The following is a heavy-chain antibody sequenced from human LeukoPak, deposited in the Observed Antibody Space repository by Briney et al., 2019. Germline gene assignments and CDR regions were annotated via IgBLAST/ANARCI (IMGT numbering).Heavy chain of an antibody. V-gene: IGHV3-21*01. CDR1: GFTFSRHA. CDR2: ITSSGSYR. CDR3: AGENIVGTSGALFDY. Sequence: PGGSLRLSCAASGFTFSRHAMNWVRQAPGKGLEWVSSITSSGSYRYHSDSVKGRFTISRDNAKNSLYLQMNSLRVEDTAVYYCAGENIVGTSGALFDYWGQGTLVTVSS. J-gene: IGHJ4*02. D-gene: IGHD5-12*01.